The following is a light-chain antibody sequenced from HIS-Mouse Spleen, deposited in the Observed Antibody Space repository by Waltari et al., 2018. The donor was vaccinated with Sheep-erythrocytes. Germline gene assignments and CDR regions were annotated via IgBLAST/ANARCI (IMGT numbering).Light chain of an antibody. CDR3: CSYAGSYNHV. Sequence: SYVLTQPPSVSVAPGKTARITCGGNNIGSKSVHGYQQKPGQAPVLVVYDDSDRPSGIPERFSGSKSGNTASLTISGLQAEDEADYYCCSYAGSYNHVFATGTKVTVL. CDR1: NIGSKS. V-gene: IGLV3-21*03. CDR2: DDS. J-gene: IGLJ1*01.